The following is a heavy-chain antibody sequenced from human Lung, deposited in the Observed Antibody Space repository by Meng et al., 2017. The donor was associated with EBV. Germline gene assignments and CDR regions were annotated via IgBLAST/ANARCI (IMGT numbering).Heavy chain of an antibody. D-gene: IGHD4-11*01. CDR1: CGSISSGGYY. CDR2: IYYSGST. Sequence: QVQLQESGAGLVNPSQTLSLTCTVSCGSISSGGYYWSWIRQHPGKGLEWIGYIYYSGSTYYNPSLKSRVTISVDTSKNQFSLKLSSVTAADTAVYYCAATVNDGYFDYWGQGTLVTVSS. V-gene: IGHV4-31*03. J-gene: IGHJ4*02. CDR3: AATVNDGYFDY.